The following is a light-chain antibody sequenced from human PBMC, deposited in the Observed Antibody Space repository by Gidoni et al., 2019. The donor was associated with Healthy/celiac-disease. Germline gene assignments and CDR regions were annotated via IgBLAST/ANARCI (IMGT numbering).Light chain of an antibody. J-gene: IGLJ1*01. V-gene: IGLV2-14*01. CDR2: DVS. Sequence: QSALTQPASVSGSPGQSITISCTGTSSYVGGYNYVSWYQQHPGTAPKLMIYDVSNRPSGVSNRFSGSKSGNTASLTISGLQAEDEADYYCSSYTSSSTLDVFGTGTKVTVL. CDR1: SSYVGGYNY. CDR3: SSYTSSSTLDV.